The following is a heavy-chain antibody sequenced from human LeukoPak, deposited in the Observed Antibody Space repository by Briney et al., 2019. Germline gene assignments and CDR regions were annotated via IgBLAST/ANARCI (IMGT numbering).Heavy chain of an antibody. Sequence: SETLSLTCTVSGGSINSYYWSWIRQPPGKGLEWIGYIYYRGSTNYNPSLKSRVTISVDTSKNQFSLKLSSVTAADTAVYYCARLPPEPIVVVHDAFDIWGQGTMVTVSS. V-gene: IGHV4-59*01. J-gene: IGHJ3*02. CDR2: IYYRGST. CDR1: GGSINSYY. CDR3: ARLPPEPIVVVHDAFDI. D-gene: IGHD3-22*01.